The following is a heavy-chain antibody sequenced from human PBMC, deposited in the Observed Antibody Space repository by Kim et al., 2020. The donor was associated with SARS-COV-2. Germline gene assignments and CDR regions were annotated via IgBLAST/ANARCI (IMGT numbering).Heavy chain of an antibody. CDR3: TTDGWVSTDWLIYGGARRTRFDWDY. V-gene: IGHV1-24*01. D-gene: IGHD3-9*01. J-gene: IGHJ4*02. Sequence: ASVKVSCKVSGYTLTDVSMHWVRQAPGKGLEWMGGFDPKDGKTIYAQQFQGRVTMTEDTSTNTAYMELSSLKSEDTAVYYCTTDGWVSTDWLIYGGARRTRFDWDYWGQGTLVTVSS. CDR1: GYTLTDVS. CDR2: FDPKDGKT.